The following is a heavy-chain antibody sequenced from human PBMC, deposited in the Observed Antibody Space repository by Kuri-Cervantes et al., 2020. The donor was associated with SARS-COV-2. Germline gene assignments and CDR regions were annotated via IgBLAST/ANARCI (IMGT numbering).Heavy chain of an antibody. Sequence: GESLKTSCAASGFTFSSYGMHWVRQAPGKGLEGVAYISFDGSIKDKIVSGNGRFTISRDKSQNTLYLQMNSLRSEDTAVYYCVTDRLGVHDSWGQGTLVTVSS. CDR3: VTDRLGVHDS. V-gene: IGHV3-30*19. D-gene: IGHD2-8*01. CDR1: GFTFSSYG. J-gene: IGHJ4*02. CDR2: ISFDGSIK.